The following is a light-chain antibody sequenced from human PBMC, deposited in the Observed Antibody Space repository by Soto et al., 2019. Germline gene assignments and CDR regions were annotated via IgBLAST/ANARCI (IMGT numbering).Light chain of an antibody. V-gene: IGLV2-8*01. Sequence: QSALTQPPSASGSPGQSVTISCTGTLSDVGGQNSVSWYRQDPGKAPQLIVYDVTQRPSGVPDRFSGSKSGNTASLTISGLQAEDEADYYCSSYTTSSTVIFGGGTKVTVL. CDR2: DVT. J-gene: IGLJ2*01. CDR1: LSDVGGQNS. CDR3: SSYTTSSTVI.